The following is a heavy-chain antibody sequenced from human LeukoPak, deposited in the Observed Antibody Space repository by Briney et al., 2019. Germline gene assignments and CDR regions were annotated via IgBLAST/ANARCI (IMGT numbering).Heavy chain of an antibody. CDR3: AKARYYYDSSVPYYFDY. V-gene: IGHV3-23*01. Sequence: GGSLRLSCAASGFTFSSYAMSWVRQAPGKGLEWVPAISGSGGSTYYADSVKGRFTISRDNSKNTLYLQMNSLRAEDTAVYYCAKARYYYDSSVPYYFDYWGQGTLVTVSS. D-gene: IGHD3-22*01. CDR1: GFTFSSYA. CDR2: ISGSGGST. J-gene: IGHJ4*02.